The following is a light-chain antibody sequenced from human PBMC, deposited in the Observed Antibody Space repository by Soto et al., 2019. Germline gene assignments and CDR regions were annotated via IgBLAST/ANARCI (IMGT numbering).Light chain of an antibody. CDR3: QQTRSYPST. V-gene: IGKV1-5*01. Sequence: GDRVTITCRASQSLTSWLAWYQQKPGKAPKLLMYDASSLERGVPSRFSGSGSGTEFTLTISSLQPDDFATYYCQQTRSYPSTFGGGTKVDIK. CDR1: QSLTSW. CDR2: DAS. J-gene: IGKJ4*01.